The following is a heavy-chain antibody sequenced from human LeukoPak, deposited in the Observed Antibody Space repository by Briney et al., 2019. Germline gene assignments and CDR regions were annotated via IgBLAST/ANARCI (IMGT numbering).Heavy chain of an antibody. Sequence: CLRLSLAAPGFTLFDYFMQLGRAAPREGPGWVSGISWNSGSIGYADSVKGRFTISRDNAENSLYLQMNSLRAEDTALYYCAKDGGSYNLYAFNIWGQGTMVTVSS. CDR2: ISWNSGSI. J-gene: IGHJ3*02. CDR3: AKDGGSYNLYAFNI. V-gene: IGHV3-9*01. D-gene: IGHD1-26*01. CDR1: GFTLFDYF.